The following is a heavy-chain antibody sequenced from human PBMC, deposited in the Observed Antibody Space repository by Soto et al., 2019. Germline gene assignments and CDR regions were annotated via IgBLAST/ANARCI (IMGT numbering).Heavy chain of an antibody. CDR3: AALGGQLWNEYK. D-gene: IGHD1-1*01. V-gene: IGHV3-74*01. J-gene: IGHJ4*02. CDR2: VNGDGSIT. CDR1: GLTLSNYW. Sequence: EVGLVQSGGGLIQPGGSLRLSCAASGLTLSNYWMHWVRQAPGKGLVWVSRVNGDGSITNYADSVRGRFTVIRDNAKNTLYLQMNNMKDEDTGVYYCAALGGQLWNEYKWGQETRVTVSS.